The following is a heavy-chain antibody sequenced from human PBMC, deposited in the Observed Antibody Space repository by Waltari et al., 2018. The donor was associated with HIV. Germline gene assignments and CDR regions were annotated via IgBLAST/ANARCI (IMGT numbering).Heavy chain of an antibody. V-gene: IGHV1-3*01. CDR2: VNVGNGNT. CDR1: GYTFTSYT. J-gene: IGHJ5*02. Sequence: QVQLVQSGAEVKKPGASVKVSCKASGYTFTSYTMHWVRQAPGHSLEWMGWVNVGNGNTKDSQKFKGRVSLTADPSATTANMELRSLRSEDTAVYYCVREWTIERRMDLWGQGTLVTVSS. D-gene: IGHD1-1*01. CDR3: VREWTIERRMDL.